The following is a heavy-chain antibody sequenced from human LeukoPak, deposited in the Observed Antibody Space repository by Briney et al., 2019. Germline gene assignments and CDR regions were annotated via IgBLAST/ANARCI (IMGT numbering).Heavy chain of an antibody. CDR2: INHSGGT. Sequence: PSETLSLTCAVYGGSFSDYFWGWIRQPPGKGLEWIGEINHSGGTYYNPSLKSRVTISIDTSKNQFSLKVRSVTAADTAIYYCASPHQVRGLTVFDSWGQGTLVAVSS. CDR3: ASPHQVRGLTVFDS. D-gene: IGHD3-10*01. CDR1: GGSFSDYF. J-gene: IGHJ4*02. V-gene: IGHV4-34*01.